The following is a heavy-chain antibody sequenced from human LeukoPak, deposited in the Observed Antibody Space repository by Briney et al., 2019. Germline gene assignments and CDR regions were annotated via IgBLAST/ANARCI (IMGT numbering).Heavy chain of an antibody. J-gene: IGHJ5*02. V-gene: IGHV4-39*07. CDR2: IYHTGPT. Sequence: SETLSLTCTVSGGSMTNNTFYWGWIRQPPGKGLGGIGSIYHTGPTYYNPSLKSRVTISVDTSKNQFSLKLSSVTAADTAVYYCARVLIWFGQLQNWFDPWGPGTLVTVSS. D-gene: IGHD3-10*01. CDR3: ARVLIWFGQLQNWFDP. CDR1: GGSMTNNTFY.